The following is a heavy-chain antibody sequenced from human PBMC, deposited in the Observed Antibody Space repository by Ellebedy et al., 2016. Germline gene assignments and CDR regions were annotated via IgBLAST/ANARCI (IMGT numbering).Heavy chain of an antibody. CDR1: GFTFSDYY. D-gene: IGHD3-22*01. Sequence: GESLKISXAASGFTFSDYYMSWIRQAPGKGLEWVSYISSSSSYTNYADSVKGRFTISRDNAKNSLYLQMNSLRAEDTAVYYCARTLGSGYYYEYAFDIWGQGTMVTVSS. CDR2: ISSSSSYT. CDR3: ARTLGSGYYYEYAFDI. V-gene: IGHV3-11*03. J-gene: IGHJ3*02.